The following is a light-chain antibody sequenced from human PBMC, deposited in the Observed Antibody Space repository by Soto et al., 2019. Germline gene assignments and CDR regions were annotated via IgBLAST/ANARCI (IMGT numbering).Light chain of an antibody. Sequence: QSVLTQPPSVSAAPGQKVTISCSGTTSNIENYYVSWYQQFPGTAPKLLIYEDNKRPSGIPDRFSGSKSGTSASLGITGLQTGDEADYYCGTWDSSLSVYVFGTGTKVTVL. CDR2: EDN. J-gene: IGLJ1*01. CDR3: GTWDSSLSVYV. CDR1: TSNIENYY. V-gene: IGLV1-51*02.